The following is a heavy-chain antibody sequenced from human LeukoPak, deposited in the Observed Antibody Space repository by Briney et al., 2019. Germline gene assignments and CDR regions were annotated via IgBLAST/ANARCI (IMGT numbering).Heavy chain of an antibody. CDR3: ARGQADCSSTSCYHGY. J-gene: IGHJ4*02. Sequence: AASVKVSCKASGGTFSSYAISWVRQAPGRGLEWMGGIIPIFGTANYAQKFQGRVTITADKSTSTAYMELSSLRSEDTAVYYCARGQADCSSTSCYHGYWGQGTLVTVSS. CDR1: GGTFSSYA. D-gene: IGHD2-2*01. CDR2: IIPIFGTA. V-gene: IGHV1-69*06.